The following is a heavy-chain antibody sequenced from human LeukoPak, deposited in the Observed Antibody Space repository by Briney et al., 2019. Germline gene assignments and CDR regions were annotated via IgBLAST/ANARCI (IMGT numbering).Heavy chain of an antibody. D-gene: IGHD6-13*01. J-gene: IGHJ5*02. Sequence: SVKVSCEASGGTFSSYAISWVRQAPGQGLEWMGGIIPIFGTANYAQKFQGRVTVTADESTSTAYMELSSLRSEDTAVYYCAREWYSSSWYRATGWFDPWGQGTLVTVSS. CDR1: GGTFSSYA. V-gene: IGHV1-69*01. CDR2: IIPIFGTA. CDR3: AREWYSSSWYRATGWFDP.